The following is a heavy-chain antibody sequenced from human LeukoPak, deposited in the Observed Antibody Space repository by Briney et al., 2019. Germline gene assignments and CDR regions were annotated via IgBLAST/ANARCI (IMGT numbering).Heavy chain of an antibody. CDR1: GGSISSGGYS. D-gene: IGHD3-22*01. CDR2: IYHSGNT. J-gene: IGHJ3*02. Sequence: SETLSLTCAVSGGSISSGGYSWSWIRQPPGKGLEWIGYIYHSGNTYYNPSLKSRVTISVDRSKNQFSLKLSSVTAADTAVYYCARASDYYDSSVQGAFDIWGQGTMVTVSS. V-gene: IGHV4-30-2*01. CDR3: ARASDYYDSSVQGAFDI.